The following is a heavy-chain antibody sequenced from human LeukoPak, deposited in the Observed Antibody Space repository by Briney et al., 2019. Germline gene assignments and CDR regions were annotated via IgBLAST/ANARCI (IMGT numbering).Heavy chain of an antibody. D-gene: IGHD5-18*01. CDR1: GFTFDDYG. CDR3: ARDSASGYSYGTPNYGMDV. CDR2: INWNGGST. Sequence: GGSLRLSWAASGFTFDDYGMSWVRQAPGKGLEWVSGINWNGGSTGYADSVKGRFTISRDNAKNSLYLQMNSLRAEDTALYHCARDSASGYSYGTPNYGMDVWAKGPRSPSP. J-gene: IGHJ6*02. V-gene: IGHV3-20*01.